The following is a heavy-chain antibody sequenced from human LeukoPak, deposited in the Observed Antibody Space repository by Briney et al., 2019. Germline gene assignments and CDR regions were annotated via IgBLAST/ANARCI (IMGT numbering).Heavy chain of an antibody. J-gene: IGHJ6*02. D-gene: IGHD3-22*01. CDR1: GFTVSSNY. V-gene: IGHV3-66*01. Sequence: PGGSLRLSCAASGFTVSSNYMSWVRQAPGEGLEWVSVIYSGGSTYYADSVKGRFTISRDNSKNTLYLQMNSLRAEDTAVYYCAREDYYDSSGYSYYGMDVWGQGTTVTVSS. CDR2: IYSGGST. CDR3: AREDYYDSSGYSYYGMDV.